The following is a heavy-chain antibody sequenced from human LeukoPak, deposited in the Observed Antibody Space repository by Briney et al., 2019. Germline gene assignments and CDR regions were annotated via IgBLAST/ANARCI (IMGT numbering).Heavy chain of an antibody. CDR3: ASSHQLLALGDY. CDR2: IYHSGST. Sequence: SETLSLTYPVSGYSISSGYYWGWIRQPPGKGLEWIGSIYHSGSTYYNPSLKSRVTISVDTSKNQFSLKLSSVTAADTAVYYCASSHQLLALGDYWGQGTLVTVSS. CDR1: GYSISSGYY. V-gene: IGHV4-38-2*01. J-gene: IGHJ4*02. D-gene: IGHD2-2*01.